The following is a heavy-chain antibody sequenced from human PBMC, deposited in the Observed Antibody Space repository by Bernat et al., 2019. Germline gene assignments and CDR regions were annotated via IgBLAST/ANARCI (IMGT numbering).Heavy chain of an antibody. CDR2: ISSSSSYI. D-gene: IGHD5-24*01. CDR1: GFTFSSYS. V-gene: IGHV3-21*01. Sequence: EVQLVESGGDLVKPGGSLRLSCAASGFTFSSYSMNWVRQAPGKGLEWVSSISSSSSYIYYADSVKGRFTISRDNAKNSLYLQMNSLRAEDTAVYYCARDRDGGLWFDIWGQGTMVTVSS. J-gene: IGHJ3*02. CDR3: ARDRDGGLWFDI.